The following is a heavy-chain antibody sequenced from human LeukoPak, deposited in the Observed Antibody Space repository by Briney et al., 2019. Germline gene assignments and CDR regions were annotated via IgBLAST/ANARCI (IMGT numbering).Heavy chain of an antibody. D-gene: IGHD2-15*01. CDR3: ARVHCTGGSCYLAWFDP. V-gene: IGHV4-59*01. CDR2: IYYSGST. J-gene: IGHJ5*02. Sequence: PSETLSLTCTVSGGSISSYYWSWIRQPPGKGLEWIGYIYYSGSTNYNPSLKSRVSISVDTSNKEFSLKLTSVTASDTAVYYCARVHCTGGSCYLAWFDPWGQGTLVTVSS. CDR1: GGSISSYY.